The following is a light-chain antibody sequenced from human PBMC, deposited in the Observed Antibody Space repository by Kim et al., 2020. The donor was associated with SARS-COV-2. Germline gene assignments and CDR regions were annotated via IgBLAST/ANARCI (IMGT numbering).Light chain of an antibody. Sequence: SPGERATLSCRASPSVSRSLLAWYQQKPGQAPRLLIYDASNRATGIPDRFSGSGSGADFTLTITRVEPEDFAVYYCQQYDTSPYTFGLGTKLEI. V-gene: IGKV3-20*01. CDR1: PSVSRSL. J-gene: IGKJ2*01. CDR3: QQYDTSPYT. CDR2: DAS.